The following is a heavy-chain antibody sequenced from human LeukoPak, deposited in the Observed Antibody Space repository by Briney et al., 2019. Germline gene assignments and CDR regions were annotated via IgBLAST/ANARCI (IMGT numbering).Heavy chain of an antibody. CDR2: IKQDGSEN. CDR1: GFTFSSYW. V-gene: IGHV3-7*01. D-gene: IGHD1-26*01. Sequence: GGSLRLSCAASGFTFSSYWMSWVRKAPGKGLERVANIKQDGSENYYVDSVKGRFTISRDNAKNSLYLQMNSLRAEDTAVYYCARDLNSGSYYSGFPWFDPWGQGTLVTVSS. J-gene: IGHJ5*02. CDR3: ARDLNSGSYYSGFPWFDP.